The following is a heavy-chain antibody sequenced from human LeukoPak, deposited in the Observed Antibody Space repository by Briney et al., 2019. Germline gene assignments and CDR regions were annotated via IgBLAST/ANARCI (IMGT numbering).Heavy chain of an antibody. CDR2: ISYDGTNK. V-gene: IGHV3-30*18. CDR3: AKDFYDTSANGAFDI. Sequence: GGPLRLSCVASGFTFSTYAMHWVRQAPGTGLEWVAVISYDGTNKYYADSLKGRFTISRDNSKNTMYLQVNSLRPGDTAVYYCAKDFYDTSANGAFDIWGHGTMVSVSS. D-gene: IGHD2/OR15-2a*01. CDR1: GFTFSTYA. J-gene: IGHJ3*02.